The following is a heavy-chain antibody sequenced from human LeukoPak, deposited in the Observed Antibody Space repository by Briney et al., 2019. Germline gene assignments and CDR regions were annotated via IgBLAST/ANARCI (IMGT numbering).Heavy chain of an antibody. J-gene: IGHJ6*03. V-gene: IGHV3-33*06. CDR2: IWYDASDK. CDR1: GSTFHSYA. D-gene: IGHD4-17*01. Sequence: PGKSLRLSCAASGSTFHSYAMHWVRQAPGKGLEWVAVIWYDASDKYYADSVKGRFTISRDNSKNTLYLQMDSLRAEDTAVYYCAKGYGDYTSDFYYMDVWGKGTTVTVSS. CDR3: AKGYGDYTSDFYYMDV.